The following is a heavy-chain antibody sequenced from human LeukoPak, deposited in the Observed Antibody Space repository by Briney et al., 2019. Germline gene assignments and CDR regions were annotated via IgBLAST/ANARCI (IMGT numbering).Heavy chain of an antibody. CDR1: GGSFSGYY. V-gene: IGHV4-34*09. J-gene: IGHJ4*02. D-gene: IGHD6-19*01. CDR3: ARSGNSSLQKYYFDY. CDR2: IYYSGST. Sequence: PSETLSLTCAVYGGSFSGYYWSWIRQPPGKGLEWIGYIYYSGSTYYNPSLKSRVTISVDTSKNQFSLKLSSVTAADTAVYYCARSGNSSLQKYYFDYWGQGTLVTVSS.